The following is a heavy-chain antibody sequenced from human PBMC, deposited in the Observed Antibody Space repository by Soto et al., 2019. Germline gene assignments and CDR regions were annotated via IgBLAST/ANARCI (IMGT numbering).Heavy chain of an antibody. Sequence: QVQLDQSGAEVKKPGSSVKLSCKASGGTFSNSAISWVRQAPGQGLEWMGGIMPIFRTPDYAQKFQARVPXTXDXPTSTAYMELSGLKPDDTAVYYCARDKDRLQLGGNYYYILDVWGQGTTVTVSS. CDR3: ARDKDRLQLGGNYYYILDV. D-gene: IGHD2-2*01. V-gene: IGHV1-69*05. CDR1: GGTFSNSA. CDR2: IMPIFRTP. J-gene: IGHJ6*02.